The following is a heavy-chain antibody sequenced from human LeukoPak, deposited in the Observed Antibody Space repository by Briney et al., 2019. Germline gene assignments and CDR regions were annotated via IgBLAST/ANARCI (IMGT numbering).Heavy chain of an antibody. CDR2: ISSSSSYI. V-gene: IGHV3-21*01. J-gene: IGHJ4*02. Sequence: GSLRLSCAASGFTFSSYSMNWVRQAPGKGLEWVSSISSSSSYIYYADSVKGRFTISRDNAKNSLYLQMNSLRAEDTAVYYCARGIAVAGTRDYWGQGTLVTVSS. CDR1: GFTFSSYS. D-gene: IGHD6-19*01. CDR3: ARGIAVAGTRDY.